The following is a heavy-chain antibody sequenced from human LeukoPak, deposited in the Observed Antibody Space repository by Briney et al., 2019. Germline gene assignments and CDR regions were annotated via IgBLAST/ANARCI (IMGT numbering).Heavy chain of an antibody. Sequence: PGGSLRLSCAASGFTFSSYGMSWVRQAPGKGLEWVSAISGSGGSTYYADSVKGRFTISRDNSKNTLYLQMNSLRAEDTAVYYCAKAPTYYYGSGSYSVLDHWGQGTLVTVSS. CDR2: ISGSGGST. D-gene: IGHD3-10*01. V-gene: IGHV3-23*01. CDR3: AKAPTYYYGSGSYSVLDH. J-gene: IGHJ4*02. CDR1: GFTFSSYG.